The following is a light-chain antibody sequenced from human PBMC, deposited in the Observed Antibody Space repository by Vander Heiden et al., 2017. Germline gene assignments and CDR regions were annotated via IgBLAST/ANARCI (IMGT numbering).Light chain of an antibody. CDR2: RAS. J-gene: IGKJ1*01. CDR3: QQYNSCSRT. Sequence: SPSTLSASVGDRVTISCRASQSVSSRLAWYQQKPGQAPRLLIYRASSLASGIPARFSGSGSGTEFTLTISSLQPDDFAAYYCQQYNSCSRTFGQGTKVEI. V-gene: IGKV1-5*03. CDR1: QSVSSR.